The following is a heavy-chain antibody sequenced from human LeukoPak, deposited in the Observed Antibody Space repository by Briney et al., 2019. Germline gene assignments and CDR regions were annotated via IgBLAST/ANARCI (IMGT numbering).Heavy chain of an antibody. V-gene: IGHV3-21*06. J-gene: IGHJ4*02. Sequence: GGSLRLSCAASGLTFSSYSMNWVRQVPGKGLEWVSSISRRSESISYADSVKGRFTISRGNAKSSLYLQMNSLRAEDTAVYYCAVVGALYYFDYWGQGTLVTVSS. CDR1: GLTFSSYS. D-gene: IGHD1-26*01. CDR2: ISRRSESI. CDR3: AVVGALYYFDY.